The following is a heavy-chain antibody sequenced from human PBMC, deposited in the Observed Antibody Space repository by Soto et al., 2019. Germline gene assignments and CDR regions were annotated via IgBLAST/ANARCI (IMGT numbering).Heavy chain of an antibody. Sequence: EVQLVESGGGLVQPGGSLRLSCAASGFTFSGYWMHWVRQAPGKGLVWVSRINTDGRSTSNADSVKGRFTISRDNAKNTLLLQMNSLRVEDTAVDYCARTVGRWDNLDYSGQGTKDTVPS. CDR2: INTDGRST. V-gene: IGHV3-74*01. CDR3: ARTVGRWDNLDY. D-gene: IGHD1-26*01. J-gene: IGHJ4*02. CDR1: GFTFSGYW.